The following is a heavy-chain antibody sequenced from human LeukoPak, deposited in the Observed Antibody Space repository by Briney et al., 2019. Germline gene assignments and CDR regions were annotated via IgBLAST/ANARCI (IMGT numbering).Heavy chain of an antibody. CDR1: GYTFSTYA. J-gene: IGHJ1*01. CDR3: ANHYGSGSYGGRGYFQH. V-gene: IGHV1-3*01. CDR2: INAGNGNT. Sequence: GASVKVSCKTSGYTFSTYAMHWVRQAPGQRLEWMGWINAGNGNTIYSQNLQGRVTISRDTSASTAYMELSSLRSEDTAVYYCANHYGSGSYGGRGYFQHWGQGTLVTVSS. D-gene: IGHD3-10*01.